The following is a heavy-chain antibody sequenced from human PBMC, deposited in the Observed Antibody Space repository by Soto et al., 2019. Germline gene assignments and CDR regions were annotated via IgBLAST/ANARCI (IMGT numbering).Heavy chain of an antibody. CDR3: SRDWFARITMVRGVNYYYYSARAV. CDR2: TYYRSKWYN. V-gene: IGHV6-1*01. J-gene: IGHJ6*02. D-gene: IGHD3-10*01. Sequence: SQTLSLTCAISGDSVSSNSAAWNWIRQSPSRGLEWLGRTYYRSKWYNDYAVSVKSRITINPDTSKNQFSLQLNSVTPEDTAVDYCSRDWFARITMVRGVNYYYYSARAVWGQGTTVPVSS. CDR1: GDSVSSNSAA.